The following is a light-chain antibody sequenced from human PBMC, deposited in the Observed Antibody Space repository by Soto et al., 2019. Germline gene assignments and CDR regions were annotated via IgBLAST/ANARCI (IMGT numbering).Light chain of an antibody. CDR1: QSIANY. CDR3: KQSYSTPTT. V-gene: IGKV1-39*01. CDR2: AAS. J-gene: IGKJ1*01. Sequence: IQETPSRSSLSASVVDSVTITCRASQSIANYLNWYQQKPGKANKLMIYAASSLHSGVQSRFSGSGSGTDFTLTISSMQPEDFAIYYCKQSYSTPTTFGKGP.